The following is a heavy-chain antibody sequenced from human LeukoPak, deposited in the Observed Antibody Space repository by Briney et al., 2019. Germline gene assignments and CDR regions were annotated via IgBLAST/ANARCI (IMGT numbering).Heavy chain of an antibody. J-gene: IGHJ4*02. V-gene: IGHV1-69*13. CDR3: ARGSRRMITFGGVIVPPDY. Sequence: SVKVSCKASGGTFSSYAISWVRQAPGQGLERTGGIIPIFGTANYAQKFQGRVTITADESTSTAYMELSSLRSEDTAVYYCARGSRRMITFGGVIVPPDYWGQGTLVTVSS. D-gene: IGHD3-16*02. CDR1: GGTFSSYA. CDR2: IIPIFGTA.